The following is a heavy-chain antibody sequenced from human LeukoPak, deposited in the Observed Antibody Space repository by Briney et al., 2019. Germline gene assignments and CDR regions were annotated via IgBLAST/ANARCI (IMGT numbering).Heavy chain of an antibody. D-gene: IGHD6-19*01. CDR2: INPNSGGT. J-gene: IGHJ4*02. V-gene: IGHV1-2*06. Sequence: ASVKVSCKASGYTFTGYYMHWVRQAPGQGLEWMGRINPNSGGTNYAQKFQGRVTMTRDTSISTAYMELSRLRSDDTAVYYCATTNHTSYSSGRGFDYWGQGTLVTVSS. CDR1: GYTFTGYY. CDR3: ATTNHTSYSSGRGFDY.